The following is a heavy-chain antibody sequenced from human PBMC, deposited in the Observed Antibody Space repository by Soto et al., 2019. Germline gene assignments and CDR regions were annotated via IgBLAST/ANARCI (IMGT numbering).Heavy chain of an antibody. CDR3: AGIAVAGTMGHP. J-gene: IGHJ5*02. CDR1: GGCFSGYY. D-gene: IGHD6-19*01. Sequence: ETLSLTGAVYGGCFSGYYWSWIRQPPGKGLEWIGEINHSGSTNYNPSLKSRVTISVDTSKNQFSLKLSSVTAAGTAVYYCAGIAVAGTMGHPCGQATLVTVS. V-gene: IGHV4-34*01. CDR2: INHSGST.